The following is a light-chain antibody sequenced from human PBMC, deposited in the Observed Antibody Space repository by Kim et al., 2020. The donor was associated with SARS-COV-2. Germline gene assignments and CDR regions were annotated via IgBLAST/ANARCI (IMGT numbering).Light chain of an antibody. CDR1: QSIGTR. CDR3: QQSHSTPWLT. CDR2: AAS. V-gene: IGKV1-39*01. J-gene: IGKJ4*01. Sequence: SVGDRVTIACRASQSIGTRLNWYQQRPGKAPKLLIDAASSLQSGVPSRFSGSGSGTDFTLTISSLQPEDFATYYCQQSHSTPWLTFGGGTKVDIK.